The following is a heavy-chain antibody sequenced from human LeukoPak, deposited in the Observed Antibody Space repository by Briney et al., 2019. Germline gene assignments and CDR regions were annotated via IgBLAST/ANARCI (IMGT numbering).Heavy chain of an antibody. J-gene: IGHJ4*02. V-gene: IGHV1-2*02. Sequence: SVKVSCKASGYTFTGYYMHWVRQAPGQGLEWMGWINPNSGGTNYAQKFQGRVTMTRDTSISTAYMELSRLRSDDTAVYYSAKTYYYGSGSSTPIYYWGQGTLVTVTS. D-gene: IGHD3-10*01. CDR3: AKTYYYGSGSSTPIYY. CDR2: INPNSGGT. CDR1: GYTFTGYY.